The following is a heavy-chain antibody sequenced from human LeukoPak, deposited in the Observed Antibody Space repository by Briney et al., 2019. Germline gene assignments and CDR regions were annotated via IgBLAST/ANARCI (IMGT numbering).Heavy chain of an antibody. Sequence: GASVKVSCKASGYTFSSYDINWVRQATGQGLEWMGWMNPISGNTGYAQKFQGRVTITRDNSINTAYMDLTNLRSEDTAVYYCAREGGGDYGDYLRYWGQGTLVTVSS. D-gene: IGHD4-17*01. CDR1: GYTFSSYD. CDR3: AREGGGDYGDYLRY. CDR2: MNPISGNT. V-gene: IGHV1-8*01. J-gene: IGHJ4*02.